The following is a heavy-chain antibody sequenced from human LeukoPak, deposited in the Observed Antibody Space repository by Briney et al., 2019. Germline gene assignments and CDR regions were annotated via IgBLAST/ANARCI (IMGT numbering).Heavy chain of an antibody. D-gene: IGHD6-19*01. Sequence: GGSLRLSCAASGFTFSSYSMNWVRQAPGKGLEWVSSVSSSSSYIYYADSVKGRFTIFRDNAKNSLYLQMNSLRAEDTAVYYCARGPLAVAGAFDIWGQGTMVTVSS. CDR1: GFTFSSYS. V-gene: IGHV3-21*01. CDR3: ARGPLAVAGAFDI. J-gene: IGHJ3*02. CDR2: VSSSSSYI.